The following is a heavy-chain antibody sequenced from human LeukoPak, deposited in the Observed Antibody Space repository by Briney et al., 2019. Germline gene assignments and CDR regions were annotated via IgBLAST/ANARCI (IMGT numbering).Heavy chain of an antibody. CDR1: GFTFSSSL. CDR2: INSDGSDT. D-gene: IGHD3-10*01. Sequence: GGSLRLSCAASGFTFSSSLMHWVRQPPGKGLVWVSRINSDGSDTNYADSVKGRFTISRDNAKNTLYLQMNSLRDEDTAVYYCARDLPRAGYWGQGTLVTVSS. CDR3: ARDLPRAGY. V-gene: IGHV3-74*01. J-gene: IGHJ4*02.